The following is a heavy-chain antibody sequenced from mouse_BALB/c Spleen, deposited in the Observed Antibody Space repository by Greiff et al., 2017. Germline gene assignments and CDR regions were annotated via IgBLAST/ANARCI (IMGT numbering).Heavy chain of an antibody. D-gene: IGHD2-4*01. J-gene: IGHJ4*01. CDR3: ARDGFYYDYDDYAMDY. Sequence: QVQLKESGPGLVAPSQSLSITCTVSGFSLTSYGVHWVRQPPGKGLEWLGVIWAGGSTNYNSALMSRLSISKDNSKSQVFLKMNSLQTDDTAMYYCARDGFYYDYDDYAMDYWGQGTSVTVSS. CDR1: GFSLTSYG. CDR2: IWAGGST. V-gene: IGHV2-9*02.